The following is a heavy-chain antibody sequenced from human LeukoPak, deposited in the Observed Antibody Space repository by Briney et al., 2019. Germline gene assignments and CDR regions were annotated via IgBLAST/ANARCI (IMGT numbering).Heavy chain of an antibody. J-gene: IGHJ5*02. CDR1: GFTFSNYS. CDR2: ISSNSKYI. Sequence: GGSLRLSCAASGFTFSNYSMNWVRQAPGKGLEWVSSISSNSKYIYYADSVKGRFTISRDNAKNSLYLQMNSLRAEDTAVYYCAREGYYDILTGPNWFDPWGQGTLVTVSS. V-gene: IGHV3-21*01. D-gene: IGHD3-9*01. CDR3: AREGYYDILTGPNWFDP.